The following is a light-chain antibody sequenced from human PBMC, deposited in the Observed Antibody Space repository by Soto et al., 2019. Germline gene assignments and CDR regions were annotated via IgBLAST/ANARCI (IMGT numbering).Light chain of an antibody. CDR2: GAS. CDR3: HQRQSWPRT. V-gene: IGKV3-20*01. J-gene: IGKJ1*01. CDR1: QSISTSY. Sequence: EILLTQSPGTLSLSPGEGATLSCRASQSISTSYLAWYQQKPGQAPRLLIHGASNRATDIPDRFSGSGSETDFTLTISDVEPEDFAVYYCHQRQSWPRTFGQGTKVDIK.